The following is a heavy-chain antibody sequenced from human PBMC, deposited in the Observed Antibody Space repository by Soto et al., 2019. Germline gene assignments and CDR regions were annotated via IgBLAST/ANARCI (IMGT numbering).Heavy chain of an antibody. Sequence: GGSLRLSCAASGFTFSSYAMSWVRQAPGKGLEWVSAISGSGSSTYYADSVKGRFTISRDNSKNTLYLQMNSLRAEDTAEYYCAKDRGYSGYDSFDYWGQGTLVTVSS. J-gene: IGHJ4*02. V-gene: IGHV3-23*01. D-gene: IGHD5-12*01. CDR2: ISGSGSST. CDR3: AKDRGYSGYDSFDY. CDR1: GFTFSSYA.